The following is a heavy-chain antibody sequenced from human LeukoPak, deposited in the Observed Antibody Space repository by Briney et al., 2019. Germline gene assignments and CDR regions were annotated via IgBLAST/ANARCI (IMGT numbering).Heavy chain of an antibody. Sequence: SETLSLTCTVSGGSISSYYWSWIRQPPGKGLEWIGYIYYSGSTNYNPSLKSRVTISVDTSKNQFSLKLSSVTAADTAVYYCARHAALYYYDSSGYWGAFDIWGQGTMVTVSS. CDR2: IYYSGST. D-gene: IGHD3-22*01. V-gene: IGHV4-59*08. CDR1: GGSISSYY. J-gene: IGHJ3*02. CDR3: ARHAALYYYDSSGYWGAFDI.